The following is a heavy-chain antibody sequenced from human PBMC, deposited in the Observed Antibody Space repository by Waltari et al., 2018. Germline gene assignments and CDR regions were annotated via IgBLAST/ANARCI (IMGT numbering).Heavy chain of an antibody. J-gene: IGHJ4*02. CDR1: GFAFSSST. D-gene: IGHD4-17*01. CDR2: ISYSGSNK. V-gene: IGHV3-30-3*01. CDR3: ANRYGDYLARD. Sequence: QVQLVESGGGVVQPGGSLRLACAASGFAFSSSTMFWVRQAPGKGLEWVALISYSGSNKSYADSVRGRFTISRDNSKNTLYLQMISLRPEDTAVYYCANRYGDYLARDCGLGTLVTVSS.